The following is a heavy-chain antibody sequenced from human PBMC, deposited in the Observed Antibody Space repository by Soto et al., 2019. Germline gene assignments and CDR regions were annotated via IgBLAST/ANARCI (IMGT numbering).Heavy chain of an antibody. CDR3: AREEEMGYYYYYGMDD. CDR1: GFTFSSYA. J-gene: IGHJ6*02. D-gene: IGHD2-8*01. CDR2: ISYDGSNK. Sequence: GGSLRLSCAASGFTFSSYAMHWVRQAPGKGLEWVAVISYDGSNKYYADSVKGRFTISRDNSKNTLYLQMNSLRAEDTAVYYCAREEEMGYYYYYGMDDWGQGTTVTVSS. V-gene: IGHV3-30-3*01.